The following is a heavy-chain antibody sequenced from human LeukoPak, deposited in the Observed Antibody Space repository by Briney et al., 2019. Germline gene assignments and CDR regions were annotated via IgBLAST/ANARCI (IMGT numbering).Heavy chain of an antibody. CDR1: GFTFSSYS. D-gene: IGHD6-19*01. CDR2: ISSSSSYI. Sequence: PGGSLRLSCAASGFTFSSYSMNWVRQAPGKGLEWVSSISSSSSYIYYADSVKGRFTISRDNSKNTLYLQMNSLRAEDTALYYCARDDVAVAGKDYWGQGTLVTVSS. J-gene: IGHJ4*02. CDR3: ARDDVAVAGKDY. V-gene: IGHV3-21*01.